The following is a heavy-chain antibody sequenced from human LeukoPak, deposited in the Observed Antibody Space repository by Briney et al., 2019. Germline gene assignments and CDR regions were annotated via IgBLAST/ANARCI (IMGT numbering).Heavy chain of an antibody. V-gene: IGHV4-4*02. CDR1: GGSISSSNW. D-gene: IGHD1/OR15-1a*01. CDR3: ARVSGPNNFDY. Sequence: SETLSLTCAVSGGSISSSNWWSWIRQPPGKGLEWIGEIYHSGSTNYNPSLKRRVTISLDTSKNQFSLKLSSVTAADTAVYYCARVSGPNNFDYWGQETLVTVSS. CDR2: IYHSGST. J-gene: IGHJ4*02.